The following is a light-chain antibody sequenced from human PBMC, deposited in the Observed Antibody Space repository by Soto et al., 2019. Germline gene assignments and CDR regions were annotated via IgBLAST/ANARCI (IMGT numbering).Light chain of an antibody. J-gene: IGLJ2*01. CDR1: SSDVGGYNY. CDR3: SSYAGSNNLL. CDR2: EVT. Sequence: QSALTQPPSASGSPGQSVTISCTGTSSDVGGYNYVSWYQQHPGKAPKLIIYEVTKRPSGVPDRFSGSKSGNTASLTASGLPAEDEADYYCSSYAGSNNLLFGGGTKLTVL. V-gene: IGLV2-8*01.